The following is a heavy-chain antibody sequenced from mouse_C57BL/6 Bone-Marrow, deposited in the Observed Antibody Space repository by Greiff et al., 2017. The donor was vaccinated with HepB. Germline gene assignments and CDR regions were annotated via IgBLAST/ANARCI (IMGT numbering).Heavy chain of an antibody. CDR2: IDPSDSYT. D-gene: IGHD1-1*01. CDR3: ARSAVVADYFDY. V-gene: IGHV1-69*01. Sequence: VQLQQPGAELVMPGASVKLSCKASGYTFTSYWMHRVKQRPGQGLEWIGEIDPSDSYTNYNQKFKGKSTLTVDKSSSTAYMQLSSLTSEDSAVYYCARSAVVADYFDYWGQGTTLTVSS. CDR1: GYTFTSYW. J-gene: IGHJ2*01.